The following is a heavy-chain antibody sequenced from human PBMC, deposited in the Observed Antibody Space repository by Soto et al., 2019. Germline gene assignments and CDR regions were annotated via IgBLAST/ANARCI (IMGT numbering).Heavy chain of an antibody. D-gene: IGHD3-22*01. CDR1: GYTFTSYY. J-gene: IGHJ4*02. Sequence: WASVKVSCKASGYTFTSYYMHWVRQAPGQGLEWMGIINPSGGSTSYAQKFQGRVTMTRDTSTSTVYMELSSLRSEDTAVYYCARDSGPPKTKIPNYYDSSGYYPLDYWGQGTLVTVSS. V-gene: IGHV1-46*01. CDR2: INPSGGST. CDR3: ARDSGPPKTKIPNYYDSSGYYPLDY.